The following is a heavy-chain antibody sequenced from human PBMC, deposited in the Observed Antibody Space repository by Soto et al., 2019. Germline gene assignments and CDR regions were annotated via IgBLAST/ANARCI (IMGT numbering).Heavy chain of an antibody. D-gene: IGHD3-22*01. CDR1: EESFSAYY. CDR2: IFHGGST. CDR3: ARDLEDYDSSGYYPDY. Sequence: SETLSLTCAVYEESFSAYYWSWIRQPPGKGLEWIGEIFHGGSTNYSPSLKSRVTISVDTSKNHFSLELSSVTAADTAVYYCARDLEDYDSSGYYPDYWGQGTLVTVSS. V-gene: IGHV4-34*12. J-gene: IGHJ4*02.